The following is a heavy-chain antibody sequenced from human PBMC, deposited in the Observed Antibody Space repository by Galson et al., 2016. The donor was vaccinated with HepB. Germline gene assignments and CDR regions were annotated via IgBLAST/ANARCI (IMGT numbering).Heavy chain of an antibody. Sequence: SLRLSCAVSGSTVRSNYMSWVRQTPGTGLEWISVIYDGGRTYYADSVKGRFTISRDNSKGTLWLQMNSLRAEDTAVYYCAARPSHLTAPGWAWGYDYWGQGTLVTVSS. V-gene: IGHV3-66*02. CDR3: AARPSHLTAPGWAWGYDY. CDR2: IYDGGRT. CDR1: GSTVRSNY. J-gene: IGHJ4*02. D-gene: IGHD3-9*01.